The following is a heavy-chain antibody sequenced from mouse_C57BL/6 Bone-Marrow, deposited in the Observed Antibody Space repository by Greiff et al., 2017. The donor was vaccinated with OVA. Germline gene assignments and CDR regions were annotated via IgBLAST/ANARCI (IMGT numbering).Heavy chain of an antibody. CDR1: GYAFSSYW. J-gene: IGHJ4*01. V-gene: IGHV1-80*01. Sequence: QVQLKQSGAELVKPGASVKISCKASGYAFSSYWMNWVKQRPGKGLEWIGQIYPGDGDTNYNGKFKGKATLTADKSSSTAYMQLSSLTSLYSAVSFCSSLSYYALDFWGQGTSVTVSS. CDR2: IYPGDGDT. CDR3: SSLSYYALDF.